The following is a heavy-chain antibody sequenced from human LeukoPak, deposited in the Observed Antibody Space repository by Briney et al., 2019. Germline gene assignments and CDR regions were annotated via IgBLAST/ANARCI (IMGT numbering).Heavy chain of an antibody. D-gene: IGHD6-19*01. CDR2: IYSGGST. Sequence: GGSLRLSCAASGFTVSSNCMSWVRQAPGKGLEWVSVIYSGGSTYYAVSVKGRFTISRDNSKNTLYLQMSSLRPDDTAEYYCAREKLVAGEYYFDFWGQGTLVTVSS. CDR1: GFTVSSNC. CDR3: AREKLVAGEYYFDF. J-gene: IGHJ4*02. V-gene: IGHV3-66*02.